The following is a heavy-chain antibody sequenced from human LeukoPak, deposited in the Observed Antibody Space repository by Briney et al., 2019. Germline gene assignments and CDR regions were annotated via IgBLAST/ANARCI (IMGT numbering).Heavy chain of an antibody. CDR3: ARDLNWETY. V-gene: IGHV3-7*01. D-gene: IGHD1-26*01. Sequence: GGSLRLSCAASGFIFNHYWMTWVRHTPGKGLECVASIKPDGSENYYVDSVKGRFTISRDNAKNSLYLQMNGLRVEDAAVYYCARDLNWETYWGQGTLVTVSS. CDR1: GFIFNHYW. CDR2: IKPDGSEN. J-gene: IGHJ4*02.